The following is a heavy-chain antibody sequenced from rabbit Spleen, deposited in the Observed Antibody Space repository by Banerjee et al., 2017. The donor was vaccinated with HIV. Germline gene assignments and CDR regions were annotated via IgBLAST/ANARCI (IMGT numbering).Heavy chain of an antibody. Sequence: EQLVEYGGGLVQPEGSLTLTCTASRFSFRRSYDMCWVRQAPGKGLEWIACIYTGNFKTYYASWAKGRFTIFNTLSTTVTLQMTSLTVADTATYFCARDSGSGPYIDGYFNLWGQGTLVTVS. CDR1: RFSFRRSYD. D-gene: IGHD1-1*01. CDR2: IYTGNFKT. J-gene: IGHJ4*01. CDR3: ARDSGSGPYIDGYFNL. V-gene: IGHV1S45*01.